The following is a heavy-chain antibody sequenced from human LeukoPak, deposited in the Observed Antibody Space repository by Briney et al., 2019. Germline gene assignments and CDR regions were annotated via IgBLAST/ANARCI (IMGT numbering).Heavy chain of an antibody. V-gene: IGHV3-48*01. CDR2: ISSTSNTI. J-gene: IGHJ4*02. Sequence: GGSLRLSCAASGFTFSSYNMNWVRQAPGKGLEWVSYISSTSNTIYYADSVKGRFTISRDNAKNSLYLHMNSLRAADTAVYYCARGRGYSYGQLDYWGQGTLVTVSS. CDR3: ARGRGYSYGQLDY. D-gene: IGHD5-18*01. CDR1: GFTFSSYN.